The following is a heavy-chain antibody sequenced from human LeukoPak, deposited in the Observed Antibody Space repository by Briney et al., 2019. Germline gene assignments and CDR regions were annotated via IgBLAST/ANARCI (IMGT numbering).Heavy chain of an antibody. CDR2: IYSGGRT. CDR1: GFTFSSYS. Sequence: PGGSLRLSCAASGFTFSSYSMNWVRQAPGKGLEWVSIIYSGGRTYYADSVKGKFTISRDNSKNTVYLQMNSLRAEDTAVYYCARETNSCGHLWGQGTLVTVSS. CDR3: ARETNSCGHL. V-gene: IGHV3-66*01. J-gene: IGHJ5*02. D-gene: IGHD5-18*01.